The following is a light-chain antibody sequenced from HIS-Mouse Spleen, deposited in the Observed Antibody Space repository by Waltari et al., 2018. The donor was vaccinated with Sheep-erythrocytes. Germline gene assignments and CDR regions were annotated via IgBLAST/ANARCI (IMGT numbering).Light chain of an antibody. J-gene: IGLJ2*01. V-gene: IGLV1-36*01. CDR3: AAWDDSLNGVV. CDR1: SSNIGSNY. Sequence: VLTQPPSASGTPGQRVTISCSGSSSNIGSNYVYWYQQLPGKAPKLLIYYDDLLPSGVSDRFSGSKSGTSASLAISGLQSEDEADYYCAAWDDSLNGVVFGGGTKLTVL. CDR2: YDD.